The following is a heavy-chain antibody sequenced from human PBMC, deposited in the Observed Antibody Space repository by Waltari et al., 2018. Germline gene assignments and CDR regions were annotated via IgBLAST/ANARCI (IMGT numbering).Heavy chain of an antibody. CDR1: GGPFSSYA. Sequence: QVQLVQSGAEVKKPGSSVKVSCKASGGPFSSYAISWVGQAPGQGLEWMGGIIPIFGTANDAQKFQGRVTITADESTSTAYMELSSLRSEDTAVYYCARDLYSQAAADPYYYYYMDVWGKGTTVTVSS. CDR2: IIPIFGTA. J-gene: IGHJ6*03. V-gene: IGHV1-69*12. CDR3: ARDLYSQAAADPYYYYYMDV. D-gene: IGHD6-13*01.